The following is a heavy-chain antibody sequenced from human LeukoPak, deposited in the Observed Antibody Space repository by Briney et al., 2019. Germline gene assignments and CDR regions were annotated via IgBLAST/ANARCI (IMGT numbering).Heavy chain of an antibody. J-gene: IGHJ4*02. CDR3: AKGGPGIAAADY. D-gene: IGHD6-13*01. Sequence: VRSLRLSCAASGFTFSSFGMHWVRQAPGKGLEWVAVISYDGSNKYYADSVKGRFTISRDNSKNTLYLQMNSLRAGDTAVYYCAKGGPGIAAADYWGQGTLVTVSS. CDR1: GFTFSSFG. V-gene: IGHV3-30*18. CDR2: ISYDGSNK.